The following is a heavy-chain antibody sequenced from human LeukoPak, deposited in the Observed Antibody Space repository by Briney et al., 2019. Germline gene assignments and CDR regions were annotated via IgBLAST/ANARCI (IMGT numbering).Heavy chain of an antibody. CDR1: AFTISSFS. J-gene: IGHJ4*02. CDR2: ISSSSTTI. CDR3: ARNDAMAATIDY. V-gene: IGHV3-48*04. Sequence: PGGYLSRSCAASAFTISSFSMNWVRPAPGKGREWVSYISSSSTTISYADSVKGRFTISRATAKTSLYLQMNSLSAEDTAVYYCARNDAMAATIDYWGQGTLVTVSS. D-gene: IGHD6-25*01.